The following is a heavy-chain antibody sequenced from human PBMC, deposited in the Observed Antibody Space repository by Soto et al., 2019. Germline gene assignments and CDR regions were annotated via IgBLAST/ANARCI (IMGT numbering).Heavy chain of an antibody. D-gene: IGHD2-2*01. CDR1: GYTFISYY. V-gene: IGHV1-46*01. J-gene: IGHJ3*02. Sequence: ASVKVSCKASGYTFISYYMHWVRQAPGQGLEWMGIINPSGGSTTYAQKFQGRVTLTRDTSTSTFYMDLSSLTSEDTAVYCCARGGTGSTSSPEAFDIWGQGTMVTVSS. CDR3: ARGGTGSTSSPEAFDI. CDR2: INPSGGST.